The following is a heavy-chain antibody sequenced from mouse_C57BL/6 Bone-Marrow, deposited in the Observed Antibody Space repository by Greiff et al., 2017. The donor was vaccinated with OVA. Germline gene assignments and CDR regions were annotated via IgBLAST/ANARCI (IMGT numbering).Heavy chain of an antibody. J-gene: IGHJ2*01. Sequence: VQRVESGPGLVAPSPSLSITCTVSGFSLTSYALSWVRQPPGKGLEWLGVIWPGGGTPYHSALKSSLSISKDNSKSQVFLKMNSLQTDDTARYYCARTGTLDYWGQGTTLTVSS. V-gene: IGHV2-9-1*01. CDR1: GFSLTSYA. D-gene: IGHD4-1*01. CDR3: ARTGTLDY. CDR2: IWPGGGT.